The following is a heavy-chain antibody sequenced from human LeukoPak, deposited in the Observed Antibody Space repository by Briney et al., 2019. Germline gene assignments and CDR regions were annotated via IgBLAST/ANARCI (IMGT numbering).Heavy chain of an antibody. V-gene: IGHV5-51*01. CDR2: IYPGDSDT. D-gene: IGHD5-18*01. J-gene: IGHJ4*02. CDR3: ARRRINVDTAMADYFDY. Sequence: GGSLRLSCADSGFTFSSYAMTWVRQVPGKGLEWMGIIYPGDSDTRYSPSFQGQVTISADKSISTAYLQWSSLKASDTAMYYCARRRINVDTAMADYFDYWGREPWSPSPQ. CDR1: GFTFSSYA.